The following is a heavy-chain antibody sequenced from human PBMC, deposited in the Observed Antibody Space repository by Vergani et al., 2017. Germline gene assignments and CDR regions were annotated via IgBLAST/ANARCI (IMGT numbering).Heavy chain of an antibody. D-gene: IGHD1-1*01. V-gene: IGHV3-30*03. CDR1: GYTSSYYG. J-gene: IGHJ1*01. CDR2: ISYDGTQK. CDR3: ATKSCGTPGCQIGYFSE. Sequence: QVHLVESGGGVVQPGRSLRLSCVVSGYTSSYYGMHWVRQAPGKGLEGVAVISYDGTQKYYADSVKGRFTISRDTSKSTLYLQMNSLRTEDTAVYYCATKSCGTPGCQIGYFSEWGQGTLVTVSS.